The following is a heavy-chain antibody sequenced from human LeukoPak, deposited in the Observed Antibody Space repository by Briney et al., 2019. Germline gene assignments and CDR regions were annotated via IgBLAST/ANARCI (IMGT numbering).Heavy chain of an antibody. D-gene: IGHD1-26*01. Sequence: SETLSPTCTVPGGSISSFYWGWIRQPPGKGLEWIGCIYHNYNPSLRSRVTISVDTSKNHFSLRLSSVTAADTAVYYCARGVGATTQFDYWGQGTLVTVSS. V-gene: IGHV4-59*01. CDR3: ARGVGATTQFDY. CDR2: IYH. J-gene: IGHJ4*02. CDR1: GGSISSFY.